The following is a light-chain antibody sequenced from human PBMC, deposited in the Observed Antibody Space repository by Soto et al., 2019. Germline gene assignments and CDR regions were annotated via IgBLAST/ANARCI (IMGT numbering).Light chain of an antibody. V-gene: IGKV1-5*01. CDR2: DVS. CDR1: QTVERW. Sequence: DIQMTQSPSTLSASVGDRVIITCRASQTVERWMAWYQQKPGKAPKLLISDVSTLERGVPSRFSGSGSATEFTLTISGLQPDDFATYYCQQYKDYVYTFGQGTNVDIK. J-gene: IGKJ2*01. CDR3: QQYKDYVYT.